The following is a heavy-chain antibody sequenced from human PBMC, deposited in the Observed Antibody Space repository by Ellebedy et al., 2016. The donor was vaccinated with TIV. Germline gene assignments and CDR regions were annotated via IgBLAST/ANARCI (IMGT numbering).Heavy chain of an antibody. CDR2: IGSSSTTI. Sequence: GGSLRLXCAASGFAFSSYAMHWVRQAPGKGLAWVSYIGSSSTTIYYADSVKGRFTVSRDNAKNSLYLQLNSLSAEDTAVYYCAREIFLWSLGNYYYGMDVWGHGTTVIVSS. CDR1: GFAFSSYA. CDR3: AREIFLWSLGNYYYGMDV. J-gene: IGHJ6*02. D-gene: IGHD3-10*01. V-gene: IGHV3-48*04.